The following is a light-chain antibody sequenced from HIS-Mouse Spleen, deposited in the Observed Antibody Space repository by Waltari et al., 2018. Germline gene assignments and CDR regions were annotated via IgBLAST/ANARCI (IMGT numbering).Light chain of an antibody. V-gene: IGKV1-9*01. CDR1: QGISSY. Sequence: DIQLTQSPSFLSASVGDRVTITCRASQGISSYLACYQQKPGKAPKLLIYAASTLQIGVPSRFSGSGSGTEFTLTISSLQPEDFATYYCQQLNSYPWTFGQGTKVEIK. CDR2: AAS. J-gene: IGKJ1*01. CDR3: QQLNSYPWT.